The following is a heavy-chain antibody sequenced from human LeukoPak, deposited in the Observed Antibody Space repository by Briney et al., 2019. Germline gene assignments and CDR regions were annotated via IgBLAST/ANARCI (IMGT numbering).Heavy chain of an antibody. CDR3: ARVAVAGTVDY. Sequence: HPGGSLRLSCAASGFTFSSYAMHWVRQAPGKGLEWVAVISYDGSNKYYADSVKGRFTISRDNSKNTLYLQMNSLRAEDTAVYYCARVAVAGTVDYWGQGTLVTVSS. D-gene: IGHD6-19*01. CDR2: ISYDGSNK. CDR1: GFTFSSYA. V-gene: IGHV3-30-3*01. J-gene: IGHJ4*02.